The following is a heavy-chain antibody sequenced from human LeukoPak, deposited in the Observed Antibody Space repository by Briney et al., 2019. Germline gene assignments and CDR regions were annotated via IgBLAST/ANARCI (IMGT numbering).Heavy chain of an antibody. CDR1: GFTFSDYY. J-gene: IGHJ6*03. V-gene: IGHV3-11*01. D-gene: IGHD3-9*01. CDR3: ARVRAGNRYFDWSNAHYYYMDV. Sequence: GGSLRLSCAASGFTFSDYYMSWIRQAPGKGLEWVSYISTSGSTIYYADSVKGRFTISRDNAKNSLFLQMNSLRAEDTAVYYCARVRAGNRYFDWSNAHYYYMDVWGKGTTVTISS. CDR2: ISTSGSTI.